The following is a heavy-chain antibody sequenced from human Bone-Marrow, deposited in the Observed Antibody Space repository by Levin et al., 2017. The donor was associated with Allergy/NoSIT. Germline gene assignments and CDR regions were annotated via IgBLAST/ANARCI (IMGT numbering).Heavy chain of an antibody. Sequence: TGESLKISCKASGGIFSTHVITWVRQAPGQGLEWMGGVIPILGTPNFAQKFQARVTLTADESTSTAYMELSSLRSEDTAVYFCARGDAADYNGLDVWGQGTVVTVSS. CDR3: ARGDAADYNGLDV. D-gene: IGHD6-13*01. J-gene: IGHJ6*02. CDR1: GGIFSTHV. CDR2: VIPILGTP. V-gene: IGHV1-69*01.